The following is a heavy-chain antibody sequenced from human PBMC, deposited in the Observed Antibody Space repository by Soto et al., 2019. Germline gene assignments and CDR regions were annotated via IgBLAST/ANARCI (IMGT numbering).Heavy chain of an antibody. CDR3: ASALTGDYVGFDY. Sequence: QVQLQESGPGLVKPSQTLSLTCSVSGASISRDGYYWSWIRQHPGKGLEWIAYIYSSGNSYYNPSLSSRVAISLDSSKNQFSLRLSSVTAADTGVYYCASALTGDYVGFDYWGQGTPATVSS. J-gene: IGHJ4*02. CDR2: IYSSGNS. D-gene: IGHD3-9*01. V-gene: IGHV4-31*03. CDR1: GASISRDGYY.